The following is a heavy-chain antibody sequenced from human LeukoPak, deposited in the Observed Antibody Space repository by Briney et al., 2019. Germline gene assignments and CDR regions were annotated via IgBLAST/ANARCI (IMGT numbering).Heavy chain of an antibody. Sequence: GGSLRLSCAASGFTFSRYAIHWVRQAPGKGVEYVSGVCGNGGRTYYANSVKGRFTISRDNAKNTLSLQMGNLRAEDTAVYYCARDRRRGGPDTALMGAFDIWGQGTMVTVSS. D-gene: IGHD5-18*01. V-gene: IGHV3-64*01. CDR2: VCGNGGRT. J-gene: IGHJ3*02. CDR1: GFTFSRYA. CDR3: ARDRRRGGPDTALMGAFDI.